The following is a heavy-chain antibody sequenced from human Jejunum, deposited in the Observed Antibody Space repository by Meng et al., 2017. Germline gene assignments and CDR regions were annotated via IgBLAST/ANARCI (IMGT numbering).Heavy chain of an antibody. V-gene: IGHV3-7*01. Sequence: GESLKISCAASGFTFSSYAMHWVRQAPGKGLEWVALIKQDGSEKRYVDSVKVRFTFSRDNAENSLYLQMNSLRAEDTAVYYCARDPGWGALDIWGQGTMVTVSS. J-gene: IGHJ3*02. CDR2: IKQDGSEK. CDR1: GFTFSSYA. CDR3: ARDPGWGALDI. D-gene: IGHD6-19*01.